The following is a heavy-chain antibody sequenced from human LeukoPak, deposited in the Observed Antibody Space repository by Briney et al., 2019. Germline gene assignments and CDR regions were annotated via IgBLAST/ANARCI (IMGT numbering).Heavy chain of an antibody. V-gene: IGHV3-23*01. CDR1: GFTFSSYS. Sequence: GGSLRLSCAASGFTFSSYSMSWVRQAPGKGLEWVSAISGSGGSTYYADSVKGRFTISRDNSNNTLYLQMNSLRTEDTAVYYCAKPSPGIVVVPAATHFDYWGQGTMVTVSS. CDR2: ISGSGGST. J-gene: IGHJ4*02. CDR3: AKPSPGIVVVPAATHFDY. D-gene: IGHD2-2*01.